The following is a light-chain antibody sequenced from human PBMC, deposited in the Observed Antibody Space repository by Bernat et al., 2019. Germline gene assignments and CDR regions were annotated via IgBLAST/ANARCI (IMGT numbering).Light chain of an antibody. CDR2: EVS. J-gene: IGLJ2*01. V-gene: IGLV2-8*01. Sequence: QSALTQPPSASGSPGQSVTISCTGTSSDVGGYNYVSWYQQHPGKAPKLMIYEVSKRPSGVPDRFSGSKSGNTASLTVSGLQAEDEADYYCSSYAGSNHCHVVFGGGTKLTVL. CDR3: SSYAGSNHCHVV. CDR1: SSDVGGYNY.